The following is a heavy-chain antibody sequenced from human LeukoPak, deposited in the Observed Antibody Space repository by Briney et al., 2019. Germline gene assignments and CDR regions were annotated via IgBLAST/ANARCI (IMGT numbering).Heavy chain of an antibody. CDR1: GGSVSSGSYY. CDR2: IYYSGRT. J-gene: IGHJ4*02. V-gene: IGHV4-61*01. CDR3: ARADSYGFYFDY. D-gene: IGHD5-18*01. Sequence: SETLSLTCTVSGGSVSSGSYYWSWIRQPPGKGLEWIGYIYYSGRTNYNPSLKSRVTISVDTSKNQFSLKLSSVTAADTAVYYCARADSYGFYFDYWGQGTLVTVSS.